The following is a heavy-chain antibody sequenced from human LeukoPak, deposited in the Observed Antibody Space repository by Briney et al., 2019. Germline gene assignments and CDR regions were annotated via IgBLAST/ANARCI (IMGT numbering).Heavy chain of an antibody. CDR3: AMSYTVVRPFDY. V-gene: IGHV4-39*01. CDR2: IYYSGST. Sequence: PSETLSLTCTVSGGSISSSSCYWGWVRQPPGKGLEWIGSIYYSGSTYYNPSLKSRLIMSVDTSKSQFSLKLSSVTAADTAVYYCAMSYTVVRPFDYWGQGTLVTVSS. D-gene: IGHD4-23*01. CDR1: GGSISSSSCY. J-gene: IGHJ4*02.